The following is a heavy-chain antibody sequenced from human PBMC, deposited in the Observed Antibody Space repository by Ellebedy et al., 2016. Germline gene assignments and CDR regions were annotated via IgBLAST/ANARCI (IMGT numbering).Heavy chain of an antibody. V-gene: IGHV3-23*01. J-gene: IGHJ6*02. CDR3: AKDNLPPDFHFLSGPEWGYFYGLDV. Sequence: GESLKISCAASGFTFNDYSMHWVRQAPGKGLEWVSAISGSGGSTYYADSVKGRFTISRDNSRYTLLLQMNSLRAEDTAVYYCAKDNLPPDFHFLSGPEWGYFYGLDVWGQGTTVIVSS. CDR2: ISGSGGST. D-gene: IGHD3-3*02. CDR1: GFTFNDYS.